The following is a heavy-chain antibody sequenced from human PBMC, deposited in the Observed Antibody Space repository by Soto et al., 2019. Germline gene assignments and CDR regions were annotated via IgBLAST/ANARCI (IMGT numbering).Heavy chain of an antibody. CDR1: GFTFSSYS. CDR3: ARDGRITMIVVVSGPLDY. V-gene: IGHV3-21*01. Sequence: PGGSLRLSCAASGFTFSSYSMNWVRQAPGKGLEWVSSISSSSSYIYYADPVKGRFTISRDNAKNSLYLQMNSLRAEDTAVYYCARDGRITMIVVVSGPLDYWGQGTLVTVSS. D-gene: IGHD3-22*01. J-gene: IGHJ4*02. CDR2: ISSSSSYI.